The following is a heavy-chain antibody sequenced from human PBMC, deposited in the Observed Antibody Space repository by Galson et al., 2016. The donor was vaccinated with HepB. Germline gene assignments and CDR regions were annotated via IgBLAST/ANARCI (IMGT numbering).Heavy chain of an antibody. CDR3: ACPTGGNLTDY. V-gene: IGHV3-7*05. Sequence: SLRLSCAASGFTFNSYWMAWVRQAPGKGLEWVANIKQDGSEKSYVDSVKGRFTISRDNANNSLYLQMNSLRVEDTAVYYCACPTGGNLTDYWGQGTLVTVSS. CDR1: GFTFNSYW. J-gene: IGHJ4*02. CDR2: IKQDGSEK. D-gene: IGHD4-23*01.